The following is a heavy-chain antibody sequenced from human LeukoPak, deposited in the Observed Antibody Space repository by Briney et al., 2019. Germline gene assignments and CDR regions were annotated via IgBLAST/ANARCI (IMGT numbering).Heavy chain of an antibody. CDR1: GGSISSSNW. CDR2: IYHSGGT. Sequence: PSETLSLTCAVSGGSISSSNWWSWVRQPPGKGLEWIGEIYHSGGTNYNPSLKSRVTISVDKSKNQFSLKLSSVTAADTAVYYCARDLRVVPAATNWFDPWGQGTLVTVSS. D-gene: IGHD2-2*01. J-gene: IGHJ5*02. V-gene: IGHV4-4*02. CDR3: ARDLRVVPAATNWFDP.